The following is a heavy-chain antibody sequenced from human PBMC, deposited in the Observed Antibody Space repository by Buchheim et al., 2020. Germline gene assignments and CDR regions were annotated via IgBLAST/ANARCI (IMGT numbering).Heavy chain of an antibody. CDR1: DFAFSAYA. V-gene: IGHV3-48*02. D-gene: IGHD7-27*01. CDR3: ATWAFYHGVDV. Sequence: HLLDSGGGLVQPGGSLRLSCAASDFAFSAYAMNWVRQAPGKGLEWVSYISSSSNTIYYADSVRGRFTISRDKAKNSLHLQMNSLRDEDTAVYYCATWAFYHGVDVWGQGTT. CDR2: ISSSSNTI. J-gene: IGHJ6*02.